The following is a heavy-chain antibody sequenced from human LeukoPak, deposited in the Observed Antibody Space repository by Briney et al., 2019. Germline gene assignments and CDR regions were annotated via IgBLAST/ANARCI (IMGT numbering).Heavy chain of an antibody. CDR3: AGGDSSSSDDAFDI. CDR1: GGSISSYY. Sequence: SETLSLTCTVSGGSISSYYWSWIRQPPGKGLEWIGYIYYSGSTNYNPSLKSRVTISVDTSKNQFSLKLSSVTAADTAVYYCAGGDSSSSDDAFDIWGQGTMVTVSS. CDR2: IYYSGST. V-gene: IGHV4-59*01. J-gene: IGHJ3*02. D-gene: IGHD6-13*01.